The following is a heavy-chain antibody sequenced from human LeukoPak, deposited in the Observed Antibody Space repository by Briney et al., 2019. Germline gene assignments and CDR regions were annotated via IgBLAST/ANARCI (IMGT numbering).Heavy chain of an antibody. J-gene: IGHJ3*02. D-gene: IGHD6-13*01. CDR2: IYYSGST. V-gene: IGHV4-59*08. CDR1: GGSISSYY. Sequence: PSETLSLTCTVSGGSISSYYWSWIRQPPGKGLEWIGYIYYSGSTNYNPSLKSRVTISVDTSKNQFSLKLSSVTAADTAVYYCARHIPYSSSWYNWNAFDIWGQGTMVTVSS. CDR3: ARHIPYSSSWYNWNAFDI.